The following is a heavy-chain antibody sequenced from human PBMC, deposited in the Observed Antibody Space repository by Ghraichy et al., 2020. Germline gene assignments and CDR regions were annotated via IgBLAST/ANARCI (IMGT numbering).Heavy chain of an antibody. V-gene: IGHV4-39*01. CDR2: IYYSGST. D-gene: IGHD3-10*01. J-gene: IGHJ6*02. CDR1: GVSLSSSSYY. Sequence: SETLSLTCTVSGVSLSSSSYYWGWIRQPPGKGLEWIGSIYYSGSTYYNSSLNSRVAISVDTSNNQFSLKLRSVTAADTAVYYCATNWAYGSGYGVDVWGQGTTVIVSS. CDR3: ATNWAYGSGYGVDV.